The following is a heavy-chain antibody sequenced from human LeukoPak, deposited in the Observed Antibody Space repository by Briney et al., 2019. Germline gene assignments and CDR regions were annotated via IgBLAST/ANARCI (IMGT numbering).Heavy chain of an antibody. D-gene: IGHD5-18*01. V-gene: IGHV3-7*01. J-gene: IGHJ3*02. CDR3: AREDTSGGAFDI. CDR2: IKPDGSEK. Sequence: VSHIKPDGSEKYYVYSVKGRFTISRDNAKNSLYLQMNTLRAEDTAVYYSAREDTSGGAFDIWGQGTMVTVSS.